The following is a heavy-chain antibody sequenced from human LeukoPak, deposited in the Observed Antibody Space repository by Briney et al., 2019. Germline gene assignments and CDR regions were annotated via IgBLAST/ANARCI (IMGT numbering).Heavy chain of an antibody. J-gene: IGHJ3*02. V-gene: IGHV3-30-3*01. Sequence: PGGSLRLSCAASGFTFSSYAMHWVRQAPGKGLEWVAVISYDGSNKYYADSVKGRFTISRDNSKNTLYLQMNSLRAEDTAVYYCARWEHGIVGAKDAFDIWGQGTMVTVSS. D-gene: IGHD1-26*01. CDR1: GFTFSSYA. CDR2: ISYDGSNK. CDR3: ARWEHGIVGAKDAFDI.